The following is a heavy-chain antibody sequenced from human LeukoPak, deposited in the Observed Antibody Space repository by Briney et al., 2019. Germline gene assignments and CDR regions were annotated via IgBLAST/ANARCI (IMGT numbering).Heavy chain of an antibody. V-gene: IGHV1-46*01. CDR2: INPLRGIT. CDR3: TRTIGYRPVAGLKEKWFDP. CDR1: GYTFTDYY. Sequence: ASVKVSCKASGYTFTDYYVHWVRQAPGLGLEWMGIINPLRGITIYAQKFQGRVTMTSDTSTNTVYMELSSLISEDTTVYYCTRTIGYRPVAGLKEKWFDPWGQGTLVTVSS. J-gene: IGHJ5*02. D-gene: IGHD6-19*01.